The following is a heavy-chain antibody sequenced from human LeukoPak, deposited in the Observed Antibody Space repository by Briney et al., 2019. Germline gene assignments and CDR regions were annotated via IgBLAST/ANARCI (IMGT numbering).Heavy chain of an antibody. CDR2: FSYSGST. J-gene: IGHJ4*02. CDR3: ARMYSGTSYYFDY. CDR1: GVTISTYY. Sequence: KPSETLSLTCSVSGVTISTYYWIWIRQPPAKGLEGMGFFSYSGSTKYSPSLKSRVTMSVDTSKNQFSLKLNSVTSADTAVYYCARMYSGTSYYFDYWGQGTLVTVSS. V-gene: IGHV4-59*01. D-gene: IGHD1-26*01.